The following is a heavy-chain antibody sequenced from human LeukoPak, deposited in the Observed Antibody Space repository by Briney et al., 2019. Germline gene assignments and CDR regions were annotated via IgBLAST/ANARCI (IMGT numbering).Heavy chain of an antibody. V-gene: IGHV4-4*07. CDR3: ARLPYCSSTSCYTSRWFDP. CDR1: GGSISSYY. J-gene: IGHJ5*02. D-gene: IGHD2-2*02. CDR2: IYTSGST. Sequence: SETLSLTCTVSGGSISSYYWSWIRQPAGKGLEWIGRIYTSGSTNYNPSLKSRVTMSVHTSKNQFSLKLSSVTAADTAVYYCARLPYCSSTSCYTSRWFDPWGQGTLVTVSS.